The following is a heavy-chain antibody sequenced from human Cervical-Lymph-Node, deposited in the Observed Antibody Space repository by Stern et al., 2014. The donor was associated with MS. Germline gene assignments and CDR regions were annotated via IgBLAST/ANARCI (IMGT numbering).Heavy chain of an antibody. Sequence: VQLVEAGGGLEQPGGSLRLSCGASGFTFISYAVSWVRQAPVTGLEWDSFISGSGTVTYYADSVKGRFIISRDYSKNTLYLQLNSLRAEDTAIYYCARDYGGNSVLDYWGQGTLVTVSS. D-gene: IGHD4-23*01. CDR2: ISGSGTVT. CDR1: GFTFISYA. CDR3: ARDYGGNSVLDY. J-gene: IGHJ4*02. V-gene: IGHV3-23*04.